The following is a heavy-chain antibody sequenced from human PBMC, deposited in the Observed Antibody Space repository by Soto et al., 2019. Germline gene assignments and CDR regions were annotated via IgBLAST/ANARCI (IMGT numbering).Heavy chain of an antibody. CDR1: GFTVSSYG. CDR3: ARDGPVTTTAGLFDY. J-gene: IGHJ4*02. V-gene: IGHV3-33*01. D-gene: IGHD4-17*01. CDR2: IWYDGSNK. Sequence: QVKLVESGGGVVKTGRSLRLSCAAYGFTVSSYGMHWVRQAPGKGLEWVAVIWYDGSNKYYADSVKGRFTISRDNSKNPLYLQMNSLRAEDTAVYYCARDGPVTTTAGLFDYGGQGTLVTVSS.